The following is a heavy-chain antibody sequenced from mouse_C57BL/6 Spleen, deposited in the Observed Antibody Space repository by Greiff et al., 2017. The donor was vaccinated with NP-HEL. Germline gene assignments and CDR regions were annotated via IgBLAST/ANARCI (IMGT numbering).Heavy chain of an antibody. Sequence: VQLQESDAELVKPGASVKISCKVSGYTFTDHTIHWMKQRPEQGLEWIGYIYPRDGSTKYNEKFKGKATLTADKSSSTAYMQLNSLTSEDSAVYFCARERILWSYAMDYWGQGTSVTVSS. V-gene: IGHV1-78*01. J-gene: IGHJ4*01. D-gene: IGHD1-1*02. CDR2: IYPRDGST. CDR3: ARERILWSYAMDY. CDR1: GYTFTDHT.